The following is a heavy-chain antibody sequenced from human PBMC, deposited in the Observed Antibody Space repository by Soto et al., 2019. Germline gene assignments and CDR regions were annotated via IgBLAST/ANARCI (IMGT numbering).Heavy chain of an antibody. Sequence: PVGSLRLSCAVSGFLCSSYDMSWVRQAPGKGLEWVSTILVGGSPHYEDSVKGRFTISRDTSKNTVYLQMNSLTAGDTAVYYCAKATATSGGAFEIYGQGAMVTVSS. V-gene: IGHV3-23*01. CDR2: ILVGGSP. CDR1: GFLCSSYD. CDR3: AKATATSGGAFEI. J-gene: IGHJ3*02. D-gene: IGHD1-1*01.